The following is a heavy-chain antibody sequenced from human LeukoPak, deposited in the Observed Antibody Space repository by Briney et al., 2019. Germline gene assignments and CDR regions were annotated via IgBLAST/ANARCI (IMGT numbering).Heavy chain of an antibody. J-gene: IGHJ4*02. CDR2: INPNTGGA. CDR1: GYTFTGYY. V-gene: IGHV1-2*06. D-gene: IGHD1-26*01. Sequence: ASVKVSCKTSGYTFTGYYMQWVRQAPGQGLEWMGRINPNTGGANYAQKFKGRVTMTRGTSISTGYMELTRVRSDDTAVYYCARSRIVGGTHFDYWGQGTLVTVSS. CDR3: ARSRIVGGTHFDY.